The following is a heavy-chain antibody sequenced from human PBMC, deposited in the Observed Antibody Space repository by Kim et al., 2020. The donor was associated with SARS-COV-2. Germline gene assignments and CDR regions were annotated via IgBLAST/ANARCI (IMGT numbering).Heavy chain of an antibody. Sequence: AQRFQGRVTMTRDTSTSTVYMDLSSLRSEDTAVYYCARGGRVAYDALDIWGQGTMVTVSS. J-gene: IGHJ3*02. V-gene: IGHV1-46*01. D-gene: IGHD2-15*01. CDR3: ARGGRVAYDALDI.